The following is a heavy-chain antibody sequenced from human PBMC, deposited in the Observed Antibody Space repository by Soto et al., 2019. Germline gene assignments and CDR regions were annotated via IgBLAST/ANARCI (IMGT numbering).Heavy chain of an antibody. CDR2: INPNSGGT. CDR1: GYTFTGYY. V-gene: IGHV1-2*02. CDR3: ARAGQWLDYYYYGMDV. D-gene: IGHD6-19*01. J-gene: IGHJ6*02. Sequence: QVQLVQSGAEVKKPGASVKVSCKASGYTFTGYYMHWVRQAPGQGLEWKGWINPNSGGTNYAQKFQGRVTMTRDTSISSAYMELSRLRSDDTAVYYCARAGQWLDYYYYGMDVWGQGTTVTVSS.